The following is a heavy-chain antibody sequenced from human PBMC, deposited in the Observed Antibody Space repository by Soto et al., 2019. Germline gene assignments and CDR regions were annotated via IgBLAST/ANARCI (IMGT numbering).Heavy chain of an antibody. V-gene: IGHV3-23*01. J-gene: IGHJ6*02. CDR3: ARIRGYWYGLDV. Sequence: EVQLLESGGGLVQPGGSLRLSCAASGFPLSTYGMTWVRQAPGKGLEWVSAITGTGGNTYYVDSVKARFTSSRDNSKNMLYLQVNSLRVEATAVYYCARIRGYWYGLDVWGQGTTVTVSS. CDR1: GFPLSTYG. CDR2: ITGTGGNT.